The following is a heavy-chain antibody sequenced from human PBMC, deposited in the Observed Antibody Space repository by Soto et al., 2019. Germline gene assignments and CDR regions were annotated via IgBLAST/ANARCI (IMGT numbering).Heavy chain of an antibody. Sequence: QVQLVESGGGVVQPGRSLRLSCAASGFTFSSYAMHWVRQAPGKGLEWVAVIWYDGSNKYYADSVKGRFTISRDNSKNTLYLQMNSLRAEDTAVYYCARDSRGGEQLALFHWYFDLWGRGTLVTVSS. CDR3: ARDSRGGEQLALFHWYFDL. CDR1: GFTFSSYA. J-gene: IGHJ2*01. CDR2: IWYDGSNK. V-gene: IGHV3-33*01. D-gene: IGHD6-6*01.